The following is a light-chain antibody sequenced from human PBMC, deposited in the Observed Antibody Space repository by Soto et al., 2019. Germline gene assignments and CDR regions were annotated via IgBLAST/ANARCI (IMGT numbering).Light chain of an antibody. CDR3: QQFNSYPYT. V-gene: IGKV1-13*02. J-gene: IGKJ2*01. CDR2: DAS. Sequence: AIQLTQSPSSLSASVGDRVTITCRASQGISSALAWYQQKPGKAPKLLIYDASSLESGVPSRFSGSGSGTDXTXTXSSXXXXDFATYYCQQFNSYPYTFGQGTKLEIK. CDR1: QGISSA.